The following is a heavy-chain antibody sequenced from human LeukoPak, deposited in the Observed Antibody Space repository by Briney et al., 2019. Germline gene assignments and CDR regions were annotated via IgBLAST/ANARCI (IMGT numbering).Heavy chain of an antibody. D-gene: IGHD2-8*01. CDR3: RRGDDIRGFDI. CDR1: GFTFSSSA. Sequence: GGSLRLSCAASGFTFSSSAMSWVRQAPAKGLEWVSAISGSGGSTYYADSVKGRFTISRDNSKNTLYLQMNSLRAEDTAVYYCRRGDDIRGFDIWGQGTMVTVSS. J-gene: IGHJ3*02. V-gene: IGHV3-23*01. CDR2: ISGSGGST.